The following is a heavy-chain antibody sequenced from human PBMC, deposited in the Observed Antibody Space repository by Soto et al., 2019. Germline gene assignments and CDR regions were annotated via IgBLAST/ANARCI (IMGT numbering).Heavy chain of an antibody. Sequence: RLSCAADGFSVSRDEMNGVGEARGKGLEWVSYISSSGSTIYYADSVKGRFTISRDNAKNSLYLQMNSLRAEDTAVYYCARDRAYSRGWYDPGGFDPWGQGTLVTVSS. J-gene: IGHJ5*02. CDR2: ISSSGSTI. V-gene: IGHV3-48*03. D-gene: IGHD6-19*01. CDR3: ARDRAYSRGWYDPGGFDP. CDR1: GFSVSRDE.